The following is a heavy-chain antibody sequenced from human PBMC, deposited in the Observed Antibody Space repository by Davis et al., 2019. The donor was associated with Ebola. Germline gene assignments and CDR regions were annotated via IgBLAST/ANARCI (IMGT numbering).Heavy chain of an antibody. D-gene: IGHD1-7*01. Sequence: GESLKISCAASGFTFSSYWMHWVRQAPGKGLVWVSRINSDGSSTSYADSVKGRFTISRDNSRNTLYLQMNSLRAEDTAVYYCAKDGGNYPYWYFDLWGRGTLVTVSS. J-gene: IGHJ2*01. CDR2: INSDGSST. CDR3: AKDGGNYPYWYFDL. CDR1: GFTFSSYW. V-gene: IGHV3-74*01.